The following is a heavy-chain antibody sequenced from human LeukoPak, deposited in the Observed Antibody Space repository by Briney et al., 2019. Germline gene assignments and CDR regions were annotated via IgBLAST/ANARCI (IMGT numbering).Heavy chain of an antibody. CDR1: GGSFSGYY. Sequence: SETLSLTCAVYGGSFSGYYWSWIRQPPGKGLEWIGEINHSGSTNYNPSLKSRVTISVDTSKNQFSLKLSSVTAEDTAVYYCARETNGDVEAFDIWGQGTMVTVSS. CDR2: INHSGST. CDR3: ARETNGDVEAFDI. D-gene: IGHD4-17*01. J-gene: IGHJ3*02. V-gene: IGHV4-34*01.